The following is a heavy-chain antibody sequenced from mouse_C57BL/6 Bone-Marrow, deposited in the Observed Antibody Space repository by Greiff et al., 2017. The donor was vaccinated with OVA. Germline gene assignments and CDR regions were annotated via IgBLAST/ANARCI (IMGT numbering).Heavy chain of an antibody. D-gene: IGHD1-1*01. Sequence: DVHLVESGGDLVKPGGSLKLSCAASGFTFSSYGMSWVRQTPDKRLEWVATISSGGSYTYYTDSVKGRFTISRDNATYTLYLHMSSLKSQETAMYSGAKHADYSSFFDYWGQGTTPTVSS. CDR3: AKHADYSSFFDY. CDR1: GFTFSSYG. CDR2: ISSGGSYT. J-gene: IGHJ2*01. V-gene: IGHV5-6*01.